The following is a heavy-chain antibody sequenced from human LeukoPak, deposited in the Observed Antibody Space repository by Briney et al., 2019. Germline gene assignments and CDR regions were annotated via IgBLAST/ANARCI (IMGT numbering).Heavy chain of an antibody. J-gene: IGHJ3*01. CDR2: IYYTGST. Sequence: SETRSLTCTVSGGSFGRYYWSWIRQSPGKGLEWLGYIYYTGSTSYNPSLESRITISLDTARNQFSLRLTSVTTADTAVYYCAREEGDCDTVRCYESFDVWGPGTMVAVSS. CDR1: GGSFGRYY. CDR3: AREEGDCDTVRCYESFDV. D-gene: IGHD2-2*01. V-gene: IGHV4-59*01.